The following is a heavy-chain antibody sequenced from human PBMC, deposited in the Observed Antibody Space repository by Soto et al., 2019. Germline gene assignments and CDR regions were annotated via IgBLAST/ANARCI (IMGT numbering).Heavy chain of an antibody. CDR2: IYYSGST. J-gene: IGHJ3*02. Sequence: SETLSLTCTVSGGSISPCYWSWIRQPPGKGLEWIGYIYYSGSTSYNPALRSRVTISVATSRSQFSLSLGSVTAADTAVYYCAGAAVGDGYHDGLDIWGRGTKGTVSS. CDR1: GGSISPCY. D-gene: IGHD5-12*01. V-gene: IGHV4-59*01. CDR3: AGAAVGDGYHDGLDI.